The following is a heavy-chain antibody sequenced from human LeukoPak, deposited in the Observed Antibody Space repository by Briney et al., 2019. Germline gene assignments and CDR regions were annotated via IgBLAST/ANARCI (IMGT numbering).Heavy chain of an antibody. J-gene: IGHJ4*02. V-gene: IGHV3-23*01. CDR2: ISGTGGST. Sequence: PGGSLRLSCAVSGFTFSSYAMSWVRQAPGKGLEWVAAISGTGGSTYYADSVKGRIIISRDNSKRTLHLQMNSLRAEDTAVYYCAKDRSSGWYGPNDYWGQGTLVTVSS. CDR1: GFTFSSYA. CDR3: AKDRSSGWYGPNDY. D-gene: IGHD6-19*01.